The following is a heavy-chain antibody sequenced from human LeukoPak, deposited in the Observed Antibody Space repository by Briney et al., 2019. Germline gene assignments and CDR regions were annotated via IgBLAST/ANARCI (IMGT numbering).Heavy chain of an antibody. J-gene: IGHJ4*02. Sequence: SETLSLTCTVSGYSISSGYYWGWIRQPPGKGLEWIGSIYHSGSTYYNPSLKSRVTISVDTSKNQFSLKLSSVTAADTAVYYCARETPPGYGSGVDYWGQGTLVTVSS. V-gene: IGHV4-38-2*02. CDR1: GYSISSGYY. CDR2: IYHSGST. D-gene: IGHD3-10*01. CDR3: ARETPPGYGSGVDY.